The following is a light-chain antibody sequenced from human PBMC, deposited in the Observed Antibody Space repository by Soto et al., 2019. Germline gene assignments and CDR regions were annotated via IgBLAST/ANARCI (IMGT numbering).Light chain of an antibody. J-gene: IGLJ2*01. V-gene: IGLV2-14*01. CDR3: TSYTSSTIYV. CDR1: SSDVGGYNY. Sequence: QSALTQPASVSGSLGQSITISCTGTSSDVGGYNYVSWYQQRPGKAPTLIIFEVNSRPSGVSNRFSGSKSDNTASLTISGLQPEDEADYYCTSYTSSTIYVFGGGTKLTVL. CDR2: EVN.